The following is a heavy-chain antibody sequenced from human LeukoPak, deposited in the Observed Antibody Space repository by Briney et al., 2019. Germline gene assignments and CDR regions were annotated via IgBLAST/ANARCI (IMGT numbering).Heavy chain of an antibody. CDR1: GGTFSSYA. CDR2: IIPIFGTA. CDR3: AREGYCSGGSCHGEDNWFDP. Sequence: SVKVSCXASGGTFSSYAISWVRQARGQGLEWMGGIIPIFGTANYAQKFQGRVTITTDESTSTAYVELSSLRSEDTAVYYCAREGYCSGGSCHGEDNWFDPGGQGTLVTVSS. J-gene: IGHJ5*02. D-gene: IGHD2-15*01. V-gene: IGHV1-69*05.